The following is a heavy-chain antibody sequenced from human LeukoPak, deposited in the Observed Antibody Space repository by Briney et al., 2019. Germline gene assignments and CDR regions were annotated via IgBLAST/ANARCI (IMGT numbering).Heavy chain of an antibody. CDR3: ARQYCSGGSCYSRWFDA. V-gene: IGHV3-30*04. D-gene: IGHD2-15*01. CDR1: GFTFSSYA. CDR2: ISYDGSNK. J-gene: IGHJ5*02. Sequence: GGSLRLSCAASGFTFSSYAMHWVRQAPGKGLEWEAVISYDGSNKYYADSVKGRFTISRDNSKNTLYLQMNSLRAEDTAVYYCARQYCSGGSCYSRWFDAWGQGTLVTVSS.